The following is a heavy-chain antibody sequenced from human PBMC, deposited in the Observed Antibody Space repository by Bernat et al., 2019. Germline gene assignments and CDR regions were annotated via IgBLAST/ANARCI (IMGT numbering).Heavy chain of an antibody. D-gene: IGHD4-23*01. Sequence: QVQLVQSGAEVKKPGSSVKVSCKASGGTFSSYAISWVRQAPGQGLEWMGGIIPIFGTANYAQKFQGRVTITADESTSTAYMELSSPRSEDTAVYYCAKDYPPYGGNGAYYGMDVWGQGTTVTVSS. CDR2: IIPIFGTA. CDR1: GGTFSSYA. CDR3: AKDYPPYGGNGAYYGMDV. V-gene: IGHV1-69*01. J-gene: IGHJ6*02.